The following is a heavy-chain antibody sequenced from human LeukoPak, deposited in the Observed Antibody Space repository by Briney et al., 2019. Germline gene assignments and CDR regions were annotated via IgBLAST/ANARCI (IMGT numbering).Heavy chain of an antibody. J-gene: IGHJ4*02. D-gene: IGHD3-22*01. CDR1: GFTFSAYS. CDR2: ISTGSSYI. Sequence: GGSLRLSCAASGFTFSAYSMNWVRQAPGKGLEWVSSISTGSSYIYYADSVKGRFTISRENAKNSLYLQMNSLRAEDTAVYYCARDSTPYDSSGYCYDYWGQGTLVTVSS. CDR3: ARDSTPYDSSGYCYDY. V-gene: IGHV3-21*01.